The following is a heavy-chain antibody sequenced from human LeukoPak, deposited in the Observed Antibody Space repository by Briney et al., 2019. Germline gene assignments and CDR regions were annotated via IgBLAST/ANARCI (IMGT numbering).Heavy chain of an antibody. J-gene: IGHJ4*02. CDR3: ARDQSSGTLN. D-gene: IGHD6-19*01. V-gene: IGHV3-21*01. CDR2: ISSSSSYI. CDR1: GFTFSSYS. Sequence: GGSLRLTCAASGFTFSSYSMNWVRQARGKGLEGVSSISSSSSYIYYADSVKGRFTISRDNAKNSLYLQMNSLRAEDTAVYYCARDQSSGTLNWGQGSLVTVSS.